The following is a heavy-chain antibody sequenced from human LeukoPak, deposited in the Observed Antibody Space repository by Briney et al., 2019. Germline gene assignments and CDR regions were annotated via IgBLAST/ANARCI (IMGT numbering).Heavy chain of an antibody. J-gene: IGHJ5*02. D-gene: IGHD3-10*01. Sequence: PGGSLRLSCAASGFTFSSYEMNWVRQAPGKGLEWVSYISSSGSTIYYADSVKGRFTISRDNAKNSLYLQMNSLRAEDTAVYYCARAHVLLWFGESQNWFDPWGQGTLVTVSS. CDR3: ARAHVLLWFGESQNWFDP. V-gene: IGHV3-48*03. CDR2: ISSSGSTI. CDR1: GFTFSSYE.